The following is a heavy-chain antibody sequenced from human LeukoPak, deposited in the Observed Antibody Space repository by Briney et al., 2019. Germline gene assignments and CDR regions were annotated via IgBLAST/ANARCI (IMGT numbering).Heavy chain of an antibody. J-gene: IGHJ3*02. Sequence: GASVKVSCKASGGTFSSYTISWVRQAPGQGLEWMGRIIPILGIANYAQKFQGRVTITADKSTSTAYMELSSLRSEDTAVYYCARPTTVTLEGAFDIWGQGTMVTVSS. CDR3: ARPTTVTLEGAFDI. D-gene: IGHD4-17*01. V-gene: IGHV1-69*02. CDR1: GGTFSSYT. CDR2: IIPILGIA.